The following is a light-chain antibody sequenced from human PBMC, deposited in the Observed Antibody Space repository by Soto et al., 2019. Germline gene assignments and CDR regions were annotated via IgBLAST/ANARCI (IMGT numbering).Light chain of an antibody. CDR3: QQRSNGAPIT. CDR2: DAS. J-gene: IGKJ5*01. V-gene: IGKV3-11*01. CDR1: QSVSSY. Sequence: EIVLTQSPATLSLSPGERATLSCRASQSVSSYLAWYQQKPGQAPRLLIYDASNRATGIPARFSGSGYGTDFTLTISSLEPEDFAVYYCQQRSNGAPITFGQGTRLEIK.